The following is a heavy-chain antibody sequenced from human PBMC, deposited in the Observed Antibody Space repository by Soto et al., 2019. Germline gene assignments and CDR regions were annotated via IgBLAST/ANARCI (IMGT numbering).Heavy chain of an antibody. CDR1: GFTFSGSA. J-gene: IGHJ4*02. V-gene: IGHV3-73*01. Sequence: EVQLVESGGGLVQPGGSLKLSCAASGFTFSGSAMHWVRQASGKGLEWVGRIRSKANSYATAYAASVKGRFTISRDDSKNTEYLQMNSLNTEDTAVYYCTRRPYYDSSGYYTDYWGQGTLVTVSS. CDR2: IRSKANSYAT. D-gene: IGHD3-22*01. CDR3: TRRPYYDSSGYYTDY.